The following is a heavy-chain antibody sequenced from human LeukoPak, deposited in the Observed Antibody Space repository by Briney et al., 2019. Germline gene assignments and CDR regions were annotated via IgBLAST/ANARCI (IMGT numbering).Heavy chain of an antibody. CDR3: ARDSSILTGYYDY. D-gene: IGHD3-9*01. V-gene: IGHV3-48*04. J-gene: IGHJ4*02. CDR1: GFTLSSYS. CDR2: VRSSSSTI. Sequence: PGGSLRLSCAASGFTLSSYSMTWVRQAPGKGQGWVSYVRSSSSTIYDAGSVKGLFIISRDNANNSLYLQMNSLRAEDTAVYYCARDSSILTGYYDYWGQGTLVTVSS.